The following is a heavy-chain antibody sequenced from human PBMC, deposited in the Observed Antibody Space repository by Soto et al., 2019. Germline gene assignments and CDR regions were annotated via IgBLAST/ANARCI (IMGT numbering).Heavy chain of an antibody. V-gene: IGHV3-33*01. CDR2: IWYDGSNK. D-gene: IGHD5-18*01. CDR3: ARDRDGYRYGSTIDQ. CDR1: GFTFSSYG. Sequence: GGSLRLSCTASGFTFSSYGMHWVRQAPGKGLEWVAVIWYDGSNKYYADSVKGRFTISRDNSKNTLYLQMNSLRAEDTAVYYCARDRDGYRYGSTIDQWGQGTLVTVSS. J-gene: IGHJ4*02.